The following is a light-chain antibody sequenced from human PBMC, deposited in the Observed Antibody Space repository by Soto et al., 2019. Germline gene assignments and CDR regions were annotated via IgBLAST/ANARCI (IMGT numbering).Light chain of an antibody. J-gene: IGKJ3*01. CDR3: QRYGTSPFT. CDR1: ESVSSNY. Sequence: EIVLTQSPGTLSLSPGEGATLSCRASESVSSNYLAWYQQKPGQPPRLLIYGASSRATSIPDRFSGSGSGTDFTLIISRLEPEDFAVFYCQRYGTSPFTFGPGTKVDIK. CDR2: GAS. V-gene: IGKV3-20*01.